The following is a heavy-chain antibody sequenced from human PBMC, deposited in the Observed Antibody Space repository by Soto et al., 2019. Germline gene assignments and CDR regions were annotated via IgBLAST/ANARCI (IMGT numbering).Heavy chain of an antibody. CDR2: IIPIFGTA. CDR3: ARDWTRPRDGYNANWFDP. Sequence: GASVKVSCKASGGTFSSYAISWVRQAPGQGLEWMGGIIPIFGTANYAQKFQGRVTITADESTSTAYMELSSLRSEDTAVYYCARDWTRPRDGYNANWFDPWGQGTLVTVSS. CDR1: GGTFSSYA. V-gene: IGHV1-69*13. J-gene: IGHJ5*02. D-gene: IGHD5-12*01.